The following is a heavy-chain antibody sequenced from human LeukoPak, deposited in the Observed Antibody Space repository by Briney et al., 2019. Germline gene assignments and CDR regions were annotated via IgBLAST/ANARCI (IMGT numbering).Heavy chain of an antibody. CDR2: FSYNAHS. CDR3: ARVSVAGTGPDY. J-gene: IGHJ4*02. D-gene: IGHD6-13*01. V-gene: IGHV4-61*01. Sequence: SETLSLTCTVSGGAVSSSNYYWSWIRQSPGKGLEWVCFFSYNAHSDYTPSLKSRVTISIDTTTNQFSLRLTSVTAADTAIYYCARVSVAGTGPDYWGQGTLVTVSS. CDR1: GGAVSSSNYY.